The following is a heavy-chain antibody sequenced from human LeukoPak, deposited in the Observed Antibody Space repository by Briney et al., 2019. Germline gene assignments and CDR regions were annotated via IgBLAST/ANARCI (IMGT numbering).Heavy chain of an antibody. CDR1: GFALEHYA. Sequence: GGSLRLSCAASGFALEHYAMTWIRQAPGKGLEWVSGINDRGDDTFYADSGKGRFTVSRDNSKNTLYLQMNGLRVEDTATYYCGRGGWISAGRFDPWGQGTLVTVSA. CDR3: GRGGWISAGRFDP. CDR2: INDRGDDT. J-gene: IGHJ5*02. D-gene: IGHD2-15*01. V-gene: IGHV3-23*01.